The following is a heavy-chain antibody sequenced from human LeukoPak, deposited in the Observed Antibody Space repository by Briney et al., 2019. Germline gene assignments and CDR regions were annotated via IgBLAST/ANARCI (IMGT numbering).Heavy chain of an antibody. CDR2: MNPNSGNT. D-gene: IGHD3-22*01. CDR1: GYSFTSYW. J-gene: IGHJ4*02. CDR3: ASGYYYDSSGYLPDHY. V-gene: IGHV1-8*02. Sequence: GESLKISCKGSGYSFTSYWIGWVRQATGQGLEWMGWMNPNSGNTGYAQKFQGRVTMTRNTSISTAYMELSSLRSEDTAVYYCASGYYYDSSGYLPDHYWGQGTLVTVSS.